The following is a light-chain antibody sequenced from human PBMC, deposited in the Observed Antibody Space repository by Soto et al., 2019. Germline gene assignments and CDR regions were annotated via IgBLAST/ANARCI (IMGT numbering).Light chain of an antibody. V-gene: IGLV2-23*02. Sequence: QSALTQPASVSGSPGQSITISCTGTSSDVGSYNLVSWYQQHPGKAPNPMIYEVTKRPSGVSNRFSGSKSGNTASLTISGLQTEDEADYYCCSYAGSSTFEVFGGGTKVTVL. CDR1: SSDVGSYNL. CDR3: CSYAGSSTFEV. J-gene: IGLJ2*01. CDR2: EVT.